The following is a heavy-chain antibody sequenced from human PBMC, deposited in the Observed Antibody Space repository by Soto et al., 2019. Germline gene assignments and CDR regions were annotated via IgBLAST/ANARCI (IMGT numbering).Heavy chain of an antibody. CDR2: ISAYTGNT. V-gene: IGHV1-18*01. CDR1: GYTFTSYG. CDR3: ARDLGPRRDGYNYGY. Sequence: ASVKVSCKASGYTFTSYGISWVRQAPGQGLEWMGWISAYTGNTNYAQKLQGRVTMTTDTSTSTAYMELRSLRSNDTAVYYCARDLGPRRDGYNYGYWGQGTLVTVSS. J-gene: IGHJ4*02. D-gene: IGHD5-12*01.